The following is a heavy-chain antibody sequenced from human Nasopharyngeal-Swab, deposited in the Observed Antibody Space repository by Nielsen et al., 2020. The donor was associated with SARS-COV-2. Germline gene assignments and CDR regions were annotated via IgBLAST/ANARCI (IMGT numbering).Heavy chain of an antibody. D-gene: IGHD2-2*01. V-gene: IGHV4-34*01. CDR3: ARGGWGYCSSTSCYTFDY. J-gene: IGHJ4*02. Sequence: WIRQRPGKGLEWIGEINHSGSTNYNPSLKSRVTISVDTSKNQFSLKLSSVTAADTAVYYCARGGWGYCSSTSCYTFDYWGQGTLVTVSS. CDR2: INHSGST.